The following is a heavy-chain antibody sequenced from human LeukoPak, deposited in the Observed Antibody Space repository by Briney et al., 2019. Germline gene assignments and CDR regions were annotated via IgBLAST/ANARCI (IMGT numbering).Heavy chain of an antibody. J-gene: IGHJ4*02. CDR1: GGSISSYY. V-gene: IGHV4-4*07. Sequence: SETLSLTCTVSGGSISSYYWSWIRQPAGKGLEWIGRIYTSGSTNYNPSLKSRVTVSVDTSKNQFSLKLSSVTAADTAVYYCARETMVRGVYDYWGQGTLVTVSS. CDR3: ARETMVRGVYDY. D-gene: IGHD3-10*01. CDR2: IYTSGST.